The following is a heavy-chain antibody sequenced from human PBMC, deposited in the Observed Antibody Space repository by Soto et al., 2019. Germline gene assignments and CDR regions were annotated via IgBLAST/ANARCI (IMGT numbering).Heavy chain of an antibody. CDR2: MNPNSGHT. V-gene: IGHV1-8*01. D-gene: IGHD1-1*01. Sequence: GASVKVSCKASGYIFTSFDINWVRQATGQGLEWMGWMNPNSGHTGYAQKFQGRVTMTRDTSISTAYMELSSLRYEDTAVYYCTRGRNSGDGYNGGGYWGQGTLVTVSS. J-gene: IGHJ4*02. CDR3: TRGRNSGDGYNGGGY. CDR1: GYIFTSFD.